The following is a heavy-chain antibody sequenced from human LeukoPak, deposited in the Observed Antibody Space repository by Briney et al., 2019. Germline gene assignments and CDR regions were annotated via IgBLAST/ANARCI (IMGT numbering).Heavy chain of an antibody. CDR2: INPSGGST. D-gene: IGHD2-2*01. V-gene: IGHV1-46*01. CDR1: GYTFTSYY. J-gene: IGHJ6*02. Sequence: SGKVSCKASGYTFTSYYMLWVRQAAAQGLQWRGIINPSGGSTSYAQKFQGSVTMNRDTSTSTVYMELSSLRSENTAVYDGAGRYCSSTSCSYNWGFAYGMDGWGQGTTVTVS. CDR3: AGRYCSSTSCSYNWGFAYGMDG.